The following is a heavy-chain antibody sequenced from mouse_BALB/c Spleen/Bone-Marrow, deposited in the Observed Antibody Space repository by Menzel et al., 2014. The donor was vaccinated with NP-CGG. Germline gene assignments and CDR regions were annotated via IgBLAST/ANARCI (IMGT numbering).Heavy chain of an antibody. V-gene: IGHV1-31*01. D-gene: IGHD1-1*01. CDR1: GYSFTGYY. CDR2: INPYNGAT. Sequence: EVKLQESGPELVKPGASVKISCKASGYSFTGYYMHWVKQSHVKSLEWIGRINPYNGATSYNQNFKDKASLTVDKSSSTAYMELHSLTSEDSAVYYCARGIYYGGYFDYWGQGTTLTVSS. J-gene: IGHJ2*01. CDR3: ARGIYYGGYFDY.